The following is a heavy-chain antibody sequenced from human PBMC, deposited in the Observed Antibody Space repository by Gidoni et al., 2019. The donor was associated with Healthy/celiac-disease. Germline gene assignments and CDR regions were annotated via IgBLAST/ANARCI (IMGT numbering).Heavy chain of an antibody. CDR2: INHSGST. Sequence: QVQLQQWGAGLLKPSETLSLTCAVYGGSFSGYYWSWTRQPPGKGLEWIGEINHSGSTNYNPSLKSRVTISVDTSKNQFSLKLSSVTAADTAVYYCARASGFDYWGQGTLVTVSS. CDR3: ARASGFDY. CDR1: GGSFSGYY. V-gene: IGHV4-34*01. J-gene: IGHJ4*02.